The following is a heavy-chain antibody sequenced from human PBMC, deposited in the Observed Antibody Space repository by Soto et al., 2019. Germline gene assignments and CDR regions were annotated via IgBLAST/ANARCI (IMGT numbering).Heavy chain of an antibody. CDR1: GVTFDDYA. Sequence: GGSLRLSCAASGVTFDDYAMHWVRQAPGKGLEWVSGISWNSGSIGYADSVKGRFTISRDNAKNSLYLQMNSLRAEDTALYYCAKDQSSGWYGGNDYWGQGTLVTVCS. V-gene: IGHV3-9*01. D-gene: IGHD6-19*01. CDR3: AKDQSSGWYGGNDY. CDR2: ISWNSGSI. J-gene: IGHJ4*02.